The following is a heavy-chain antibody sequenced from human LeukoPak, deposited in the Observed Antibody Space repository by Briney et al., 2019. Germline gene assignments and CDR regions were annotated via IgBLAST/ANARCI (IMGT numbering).Heavy chain of an antibody. J-gene: IGHJ6*02. V-gene: IGHV4-31*03. Sequence: SQTLSLTCTVSGGSISRGGYYWSWIRQHPGKGLEWIGYIYYSGSTYYNPSLKSRVTISVDTSKNQFSLKLSSVTAADTAVYYCARGFGVVSYGMDVWGQGTTVTVSS. CDR2: IYYSGST. D-gene: IGHD3-3*01. CDR1: GGSISRGGYY. CDR3: ARGFGVVSYGMDV.